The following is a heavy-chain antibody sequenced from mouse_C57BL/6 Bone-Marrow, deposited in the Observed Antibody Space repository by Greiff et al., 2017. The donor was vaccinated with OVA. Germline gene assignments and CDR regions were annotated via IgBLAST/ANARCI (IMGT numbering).Heavy chain of an antibody. J-gene: IGHJ4*01. V-gene: IGHV1-15*01. D-gene: IGHD2-5*01. CDR2: IDPENGGT. Sequence: VKLMESGAELVRPGASVTLSCKASGYTFTDYEMHWVKQTPVHGLEWIGAIDPENGGTAYNQKFKGKAILTADKSSSTDYMELRSRTSEDSAVYYCTRGYSNYYAMDYWGQGTSVTVSS. CDR1: GYTFTDYE. CDR3: TRGYSNYYAMDY.